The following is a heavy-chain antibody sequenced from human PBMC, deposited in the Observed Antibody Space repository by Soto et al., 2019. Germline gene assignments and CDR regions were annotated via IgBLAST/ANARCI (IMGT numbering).Heavy chain of an antibody. CDR1: GGSFSGYY. Sequence: QVQLQQWGAGLLKPSETLSLTCAVYGGSFSGYYWSWIRQPPGKGLEWIGEINHSGSTNYNPSLKSRVTLSVDTFKNQFSLKLSSVTAADTAVYYCARSQRDTVTTYYMDVWGKGTTVTVSS. D-gene: IGHD4-17*01. CDR3: ARSQRDTVTTYYMDV. J-gene: IGHJ6*03. V-gene: IGHV4-34*01. CDR2: INHSGST.